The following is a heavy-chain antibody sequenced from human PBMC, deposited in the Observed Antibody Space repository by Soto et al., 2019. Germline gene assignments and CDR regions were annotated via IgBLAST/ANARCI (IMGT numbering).Heavy chain of an antibody. Sequence: SVKVSCKASGGTFSRYAINWVRQAPGQGLEWMGGIIPMFGTTNYAQKFKGRVTITADESTSTVYMELNTLRSEDAAVYYCARASIHGSSWYFWFDPWGQGTLLTVSS. J-gene: IGHJ5*01. D-gene: IGHD6-13*01. CDR3: ARASIHGSSWYFWFDP. V-gene: IGHV1-69*13. CDR1: GGTFSRYA. CDR2: IIPMFGTT.